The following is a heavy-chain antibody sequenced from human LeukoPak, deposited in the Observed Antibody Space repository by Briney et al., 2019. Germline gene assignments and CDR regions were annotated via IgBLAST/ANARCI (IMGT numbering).Heavy chain of an antibody. CDR2: INHSGST. D-gene: IGHD2-15*01. V-gene: IGHV4-34*01. CDR3: ASRGVRGIYYYYYGMDV. Sequence: PSETLSLTCAVYGGSFSGYYWSWIRQPPGKGLEWIGEINHSGSTNYNPSLKSRVTISVDTSKNQFSLKLSSVTAADTAVHYCASRGVRGIYYYYYGMDVWGQGTTVTVSS. J-gene: IGHJ6*02. CDR1: GGSFSGYY.